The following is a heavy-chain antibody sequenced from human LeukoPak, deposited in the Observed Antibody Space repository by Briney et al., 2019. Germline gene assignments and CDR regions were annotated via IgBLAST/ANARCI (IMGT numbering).Heavy chain of an antibody. D-gene: IGHD5-24*01. V-gene: IGHV3-23*01. J-gene: IGHJ4*02. CDR2: ISGSGGST. Sequence: EGSLRLSCEASGFPFSSYAMNWVRQAPGKGLEWVSTISGSGGSTYYADSVKGRFTISRDKSKNTVYLQMNSLRAEDTAVYYCAKERGYGYNHIDYWGQGTLVTVSS. CDR3: AKERGYGYNHIDY. CDR1: GFPFSSYA.